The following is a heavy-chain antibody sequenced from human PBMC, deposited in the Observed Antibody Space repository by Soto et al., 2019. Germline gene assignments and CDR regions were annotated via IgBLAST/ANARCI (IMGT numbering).Heavy chain of an antibody. CDR1: GGSFSGYY. J-gene: IGHJ6*02. V-gene: IGHV4-34*01. CDR3: ARANLWFGELALTDV. D-gene: IGHD3-10*01. Sequence: SETLSLTCAVYGGSFSGYYWRWIRQPPGKGLEWIGEINHSGSTNYNPSLKSRVTISVDTSKNQFSLKLSSVTAADTAVYYCARANLWFGELALTDVWGQGTTVTVSS. CDR2: INHSGST.